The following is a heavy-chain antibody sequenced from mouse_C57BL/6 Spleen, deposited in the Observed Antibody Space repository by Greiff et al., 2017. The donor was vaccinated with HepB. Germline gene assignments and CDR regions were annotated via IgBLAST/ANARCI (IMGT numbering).Heavy chain of an antibody. CDR1: GYTFTSYW. Sequence: QVQLKQPGAELVMPGASVKLSCKASGYTFTSYWMHWVKQRPGQGLEWIGEIDPSDSYTNYNQKFKGKSTLTVDKSSSTAYMQLSSLTSEDSAVYYCARRVLPYAMDYWGQGTSVTVSS. J-gene: IGHJ4*01. CDR3: ARRVLPYAMDY. CDR2: IDPSDSYT. V-gene: IGHV1-69*01. D-gene: IGHD2-14*01.